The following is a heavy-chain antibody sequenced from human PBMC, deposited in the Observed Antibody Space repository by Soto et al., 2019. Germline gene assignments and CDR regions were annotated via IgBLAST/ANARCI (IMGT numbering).Heavy chain of an antibody. CDR2: ISYDGSNK. CDR3: AKAMDTRDIDY. CDR1: GFSFSSYG. J-gene: IGHJ4*02. V-gene: IGHV3-30*18. Sequence: QVQLVESGGGVVQPGRSLRLSCAASGFSFSSYGMHWVRQAPGKGLEWVAVISYDGSNKYYVDSVKGQFTISRDNSKNTLFLQMNSLRADDTAVYYCAKAMDTRDIDYWGQGTLVTVSS.